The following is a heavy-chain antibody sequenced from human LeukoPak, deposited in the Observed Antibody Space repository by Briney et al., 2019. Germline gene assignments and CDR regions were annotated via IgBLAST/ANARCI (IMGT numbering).Heavy chain of an antibody. V-gene: IGHV3-21*01. J-gene: IGHJ4*02. CDR1: GFTFSTYS. CDR2: ISSSSSYI. D-gene: IGHD6-13*01. Sequence: GGSLRLSCAASGFTFSTYSMNWVRQAPGKGLEWVSSISSSSSYIYYADSVKGRFTISRDNAKNSLYLQMNSLRAEDTAVYYCARTASSSWYDIPHFDYWGQGTLVTVSS. CDR3: ARTASSSWYDIPHFDY.